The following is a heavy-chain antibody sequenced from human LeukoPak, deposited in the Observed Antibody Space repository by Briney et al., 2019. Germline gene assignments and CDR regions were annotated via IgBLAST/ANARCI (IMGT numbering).Heavy chain of an antibody. CDR2: IYHSGST. CDR3: ARIGYYYDSSGYWRNGWFDP. Sequence: PSETLSLTCAVSGYSISSGYYWGWIRQPPGKGLEWIGSIYHSGSTYYNPSLKSRVTISVDTSKNQFSLKLSSVTAAGTAVYYCARIGYYYDSSGYWRNGWFDPWGQGTLVTVSS. V-gene: IGHV4-38-2*01. CDR1: GYSISSGYY. J-gene: IGHJ5*02. D-gene: IGHD3-22*01.